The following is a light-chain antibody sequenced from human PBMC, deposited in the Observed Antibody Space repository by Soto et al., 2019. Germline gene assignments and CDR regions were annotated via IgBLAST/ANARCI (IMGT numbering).Light chain of an antibody. CDR3: LQDYNYPRT. J-gene: IGKJ5*01. Sequence: DIQMTQSPSTLSASVGERVTITCRASQSISSWLAWYQQKPGKAPKLLIYDASSLESGVPSRFSGSGSGTDFTLTISSLQPEDFATYYCLQDYNYPRTFGQGTRLEIK. V-gene: IGKV1-5*01. CDR1: QSISSW. CDR2: DAS.